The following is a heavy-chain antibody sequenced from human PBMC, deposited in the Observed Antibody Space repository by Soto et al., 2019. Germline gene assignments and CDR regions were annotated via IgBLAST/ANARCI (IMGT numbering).Heavy chain of an antibody. CDR3: ARDRRTVSGTGAFDI. V-gene: IGHV1-69*01. D-gene: IGHD6-19*01. Sequence: KVSCKASGGTFLNYSVTWVRQAPGQGLEWVGGIIPRFGTANYAQRFQDRLTITADHSTSTAYMELSSLISDDTAVYYCARDRRTVSGTGAFDIWGQGTTGTVSS. J-gene: IGHJ3*02. CDR2: IIPRFGTA. CDR1: GGTFLNYS.